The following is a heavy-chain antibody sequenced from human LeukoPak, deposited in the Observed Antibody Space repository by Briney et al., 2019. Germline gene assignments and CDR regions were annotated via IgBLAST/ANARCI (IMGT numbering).Heavy chain of an antibody. CDR1: GYTFTGYY. CDR2: INPNSGGT. CDR3: ARPTLDCFYTGTTDYYYMDV. V-gene: IGHV1-2*02. D-gene: IGHD2-2*02. J-gene: IGHJ6*03. Sequence: GASVKVSCKASGYTFTGYYMHWVRQAPGQGLEWMGWINPNSGGTNYAQKFQGRVTMTRDTSISTAYMELSRLRSDDTAVYYCARPTLDCFYTGTTDYYYMDVWGKGTRVTVSS.